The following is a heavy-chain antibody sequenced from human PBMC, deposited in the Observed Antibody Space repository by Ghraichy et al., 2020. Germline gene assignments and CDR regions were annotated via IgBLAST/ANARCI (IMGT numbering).Heavy chain of an antibody. CDR3: ATERLGTTAAFDY. V-gene: IGHV3-7*03. CDR2: IKEDGSEK. CDR1: GFAFSAYW. J-gene: IGHJ4*02. D-gene: IGHD1-1*01. Sequence: LSLTCAASGFAFSAYWMSWVRQAPGKGLEWVANIKEDGSEKHYVDSVKGRITISRDNAKNSLFLQMNSLRAEDMAIYYCATERLGTTAAFDYWGQGILVTVFS.